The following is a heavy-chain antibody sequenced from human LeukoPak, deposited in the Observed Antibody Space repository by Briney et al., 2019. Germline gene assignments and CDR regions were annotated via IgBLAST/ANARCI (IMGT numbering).Heavy chain of an antibody. J-gene: IGHJ1*01. V-gene: IGHV5-51*01. Sequence: RGESLKISCKGSGSSFTSYWIGWVRQMPGKGLEWMGIIYPGDSDTRYSPSFQGQVTISADKSISTAYLQWSSLKASGTAMYYCARRSRETTVTTVGHEYFQCWGQGTLVTVSS. CDR1: GSSFTSYW. CDR3: ARRSRETTVTTVGHEYFQC. D-gene: IGHD4-17*01. CDR2: IYPGDSDT.